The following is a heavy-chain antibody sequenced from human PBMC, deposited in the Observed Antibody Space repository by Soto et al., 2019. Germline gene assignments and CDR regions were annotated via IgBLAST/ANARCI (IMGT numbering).Heavy chain of an antibody. D-gene: IGHD3-22*01. V-gene: IGHV3-23*01. CDR1: GFTFSSYA. Sequence: PGGSLRLSCAASGFTFSSYAMSWVRQAPGKGLEWVSAISGSGGSTYYADSVKGRFTISRDNSKNTLYLQMNGLRAEDTAVYYCAKDRSREGYDSSGYYVPLNPNDYWGQGTLVTVSS. CDR2: ISGSGGST. J-gene: IGHJ4*02. CDR3: AKDRSREGYDSSGYYVPLNPNDY.